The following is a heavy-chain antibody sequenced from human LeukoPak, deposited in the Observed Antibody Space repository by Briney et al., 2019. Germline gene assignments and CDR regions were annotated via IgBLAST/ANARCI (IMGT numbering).Heavy chain of an antibody. CDR1: GFTFSSFD. CDR2: IGTASDT. V-gene: IGHV3-13*01. Sequence: PGGSLTLSCAASGFTFSSFDMHWVHQPTGQGLEWVSTIGTASDTYYPGSVEGRFTLSRDNAKNSLYLQMNSLTAGDTAVYYCARGPPRGKYYYMDVWGKGTTVTVSS. J-gene: IGHJ6*03. D-gene: IGHD1-1*01. CDR3: ARGPPRGKYYYMDV.